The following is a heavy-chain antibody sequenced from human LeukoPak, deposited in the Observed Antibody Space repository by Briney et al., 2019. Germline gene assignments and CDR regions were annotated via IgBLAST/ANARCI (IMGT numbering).Heavy chain of an antibody. CDR3: TRHDEYYDFWSGYPFYYYYYYMDV. Sequence: GGSLRLSCAASGFTLSGSAMHWVRQASGKGLEWVGRIRSKANSYATAYAASVKGRFTISRDDSKNTAYLQMNSLKTEDTAVYYCTRHDEYYDFWSGYPFYYYYYYMDVWGKGTTVTVSS. D-gene: IGHD3-3*01. CDR1: GFTLSGSA. J-gene: IGHJ6*03. V-gene: IGHV3-73*01. CDR2: IRSKANSYAT.